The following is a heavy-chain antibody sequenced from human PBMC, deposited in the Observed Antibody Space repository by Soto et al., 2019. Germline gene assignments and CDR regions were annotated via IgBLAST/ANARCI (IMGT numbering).Heavy chain of an antibody. J-gene: IGHJ4*02. CDR3: AKDLDIGITMVRGVIFH. CDR1: GFTFSSYA. V-gene: IGHV3-23*01. D-gene: IGHD3-10*01. CDR2: ISGSGGST. Sequence: PGGSLRLSCAASGFTFSSYAMSWVRQAPGKGLEWVSAISGSGGSTYYADSVKGRFTISRDNSKNTLYLQMNSLRAEDTAVYYCAKDLDIGITMVRGVIFHWGQGTLVTVSS.